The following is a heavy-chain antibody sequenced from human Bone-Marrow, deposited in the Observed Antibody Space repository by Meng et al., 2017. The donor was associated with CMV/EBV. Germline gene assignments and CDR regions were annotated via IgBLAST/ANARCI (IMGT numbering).Heavy chain of an antibody. CDR3: SRGPNYDFEVDY. D-gene: IGHD3-3*01. Sequence: ASVKVSCKASGYTFTSYDINWVRQATGQGLEWMGWMNPNSGNTNYAQKLQGRVTMTTDTSTSTAYMELRSLRSDDTAVYYCSRGPNYDFEVDYWGQGTLVTVSS. CDR1: GYTFTSYD. CDR2: MNPNSGNT. J-gene: IGHJ4*02. V-gene: IGHV1-18*01.